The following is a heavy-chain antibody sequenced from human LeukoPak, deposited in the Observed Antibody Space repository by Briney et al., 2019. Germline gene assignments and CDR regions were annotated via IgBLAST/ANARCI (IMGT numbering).Heavy chain of an antibody. CDR3: TTTRPYGTTWAGAFED. D-gene: IGHD6-19*01. J-gene: IGHJ4*02. Sequence: GGSLRLSCVASGFIFSSHGMSWVRQAPGKGLEWVSTVISRSATHYTDSVKGRFITSRDSSKNTLSLQMNSLRAEDTALYYCTTTRPYGTTWAGAFEDWGQGTPVTVSS. CDR2: VISRSAT. V-gene: IGHV3-23*01. CDR1: GFIFSSHG.